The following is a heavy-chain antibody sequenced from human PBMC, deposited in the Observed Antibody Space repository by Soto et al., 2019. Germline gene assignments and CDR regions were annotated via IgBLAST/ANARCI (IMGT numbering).Heavy chain of an antibody. J-gene: IGHJ4*01. Sequence: GESLKISCKGSGYNFISYWIAWVRQMPGEGLEWMGIVYPGDSDVTYSPSFQGQVTISADKSISTAYLQWSSLRASDTGIYYCARQAYYGSGTYYSDYWGKGTPVTVS. CDR3: ARQAYYGSGTYYSDY. CDR2: VYPGDSDV. D-gene: IGHD3-10*01. CDR1: GYNFISYW. V-gene: IGHV5-51*01.